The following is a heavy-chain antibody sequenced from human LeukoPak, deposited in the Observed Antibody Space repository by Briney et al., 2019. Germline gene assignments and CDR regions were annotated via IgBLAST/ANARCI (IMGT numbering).Heavy chain of an antibody. D-gene: IGHD3-22*01. CDR2: IIPIFGTA. CDR3: ARDDNYYDSSSYYSQYYYYGMDV. J-gene: IGHJ6*02. CDR1: GGTFSSYA. V-gene: IGHV1-69*13. Sequence: GASVKVSCKASGGTFSSYAISWVRQAPGQGLEWMGGIIPIFGTANYAQKFQGRVTITADESTSTAYMELSSLRSEDTAVYYCARDDNYYDSSSYYSQYYYYGMDVWGQGTTVTVSS.